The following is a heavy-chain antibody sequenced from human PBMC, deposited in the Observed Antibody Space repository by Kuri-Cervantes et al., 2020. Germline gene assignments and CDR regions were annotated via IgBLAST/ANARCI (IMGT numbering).Heavy chain of an antibody. Sequence: GESLKISCAASGFTFSDYWMHWVRQAPGKGLVWVSYISSSSSTIYYADSVKGRFTISRDNAKNSLYLQMNSLRAEDTAVYYCARGAVAGSMDVWGKGTTVTVSS. CDR3: ARGAVAGSMDV. V-gene: IGHV3-48*01. CDR2: ISSSSSTI. J-gene: IGHJ6*04. CDR1: GFTFSDYW. D-gene: IGHD6-19*01.